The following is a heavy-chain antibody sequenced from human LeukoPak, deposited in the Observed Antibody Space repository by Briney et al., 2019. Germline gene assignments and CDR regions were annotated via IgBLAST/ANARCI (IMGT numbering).Heavy chain of an antibody. J-gene: IGHJ6*03. CDR3: ARGTSGSGAFYYYMDV. Sequence: PSETLSLTCTVSGDSISSSNCYWGWIRQPPGKGLEWIGSIYFSGGTYYNASLKSRVTISVDTSKNQFSLKLSSVTAADTALYYCARGTSGSGAFYYYMDVWGNGTTVTVSS. CDR2: IYFSGGT. D-gene: IGHD3-10*01. CDR1: GDSISSSNCY. V-gene: IGHV4-39*01.